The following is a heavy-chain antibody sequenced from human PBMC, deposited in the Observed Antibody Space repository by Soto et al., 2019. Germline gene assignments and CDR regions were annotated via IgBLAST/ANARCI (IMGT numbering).Heavy chain of an antibody. CDR3: ARESEDYGDYYTEGPRHLRY. D-gene: IGHD4-17*01. V-gene: IGHV4-59*01. J-gene: IGHJ4*02. Sequence: SGTPSLTCTIPRASISSFYWSWIRQLPRQGLEWIGYIYYSGSTNYNPSLKSRVTISVDTSKNQFSLKLSSVTAADTAVYYCARESEDYGDYYTEGPRHLRYWGQVTLVTVS. CDR1: RASISSFY. CDR2: IYYSGST.